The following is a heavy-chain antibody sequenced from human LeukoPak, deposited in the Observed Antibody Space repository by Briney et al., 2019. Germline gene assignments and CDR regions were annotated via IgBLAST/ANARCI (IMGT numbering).Heavy chain of an antibody. V-gene: IGHV3-9*01. CDR3: AKDTPFGGN. CDR1: GFTFDDYA. J-gene: IGHJ4*02. Sequence: PGRSLRLSCAAFGFTFDDYAMHWVRQAPGKGLEWVSGISWNSGSIGYADSVKGRFTISRDNAKNSLYLQMNSLRAEDTAVYYCAKDTPFGGNWGQGTLVTVSS. D-gene: IGHD1-26*01. CDR2: ISWNSGSI.